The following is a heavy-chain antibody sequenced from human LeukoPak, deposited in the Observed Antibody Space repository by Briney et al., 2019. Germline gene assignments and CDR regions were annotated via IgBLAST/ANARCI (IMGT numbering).Heavy chain of an antibody. J-gene: IGHJ6*03. CDR3: ARTSCRDDYNYNYYYMDV. CDR1: GGTFSSYA. Sequence: GASVKVSCKASGGTFSSYAISWVRQAPGQGLEWMGGIIPIFGTANYAQKFQGRVTITTDESTSTAYMELSSLRSEDTAVYYCARTSCRDDYNYNYYYMDVWGKGTTVTVSS. D-gene: IGHD5-24*01. CDR2: IIPIFGTA. V-gene: IGHV1-69*05.